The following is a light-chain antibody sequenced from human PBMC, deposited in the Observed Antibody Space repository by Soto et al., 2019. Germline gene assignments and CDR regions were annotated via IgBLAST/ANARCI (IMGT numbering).Light chain of an antibody. CDR1: QSPLYSDGNTY. V-gene: IGKV2-30*01. Sequence: DVVMTQSPLSLPVTLGQPASISCRSSQSPLYSDGNTYLSWFHQRPGQSPRRLIYKVSHRDSGVPDRSSGSASGTDFTLKINRLEAEDLGVYYCLQGTYCPYTFGQGTKLEIK. CDR2: KVS. CDR3: LQGTYCPYT. J-gene: IGKJ2*01.